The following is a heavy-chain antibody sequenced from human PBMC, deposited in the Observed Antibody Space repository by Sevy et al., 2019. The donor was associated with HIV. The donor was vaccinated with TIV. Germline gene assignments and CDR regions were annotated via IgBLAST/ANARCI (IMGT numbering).Heavy chain of an antibody. V-gene: IGHV1-69*13. CDR1: GGTFSSYA. J-gene: IGHJ3*02. Sequence: ASVKVSCKASGGTFSSYAISWVRQALGQGLEWMGGITPIFGTANYAQKFQGRVTITADESTSTAYMELSSLRSEDTAVYYCARDKLGMATIRDAFDIWGQGTMVTVSS. D-gene: IGHD5-12*01. CDR3: ARDKLGMATIRDAFDI. CDR2: ITPIFGTA.